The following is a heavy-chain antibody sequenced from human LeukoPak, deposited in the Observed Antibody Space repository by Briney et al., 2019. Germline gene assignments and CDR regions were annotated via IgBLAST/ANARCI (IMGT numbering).Heavy chain of an antibody. J-gene: IGHJ4*02. D-gene: IGHD1-26*01. V-gene: IGHV3-30*18. CDR1: GFTFSSYG. CDR3: AKSPSGRSRISRFDY. CDR2: ISYDGSNK. Sequence: GGSLRLSCAASGFTFSSYGMHWVRQAPGKGLEWVAVISYDGSNKYYADSVNGRFTISRDNSKNTLSLQMNSLRAGDTAVYYCAKSPSGRSRISRFDYWGQGILVTVSS.